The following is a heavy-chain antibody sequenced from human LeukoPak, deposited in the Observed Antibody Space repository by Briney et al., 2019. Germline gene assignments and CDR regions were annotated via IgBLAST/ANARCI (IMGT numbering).Heavy chain of an antibody. D-gene: IGHD2-21*01. J-gene: IGHJ5*02. CDR3: AREVIAARYNWFDP. Sequence: GGSLRLSCAASGFTVSSNYMSWVRQAPGKGLEWVSVIYSGGSTYYADSVKGRFTISRDNSKNTLYLQMNSLRAEDTAVYYCAREVIAARYNWFDPWGQGTLVTVSS. V-gene: IGHV3-53*01. CDR1: GFTVSSNY. CDR2: IYSGGST.